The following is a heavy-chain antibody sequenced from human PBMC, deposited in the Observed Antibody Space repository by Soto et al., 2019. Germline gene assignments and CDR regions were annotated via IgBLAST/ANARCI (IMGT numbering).Heavy chain of an antibody. V-gene: IGHV3-11*01. CDR2: ISSSGTTI. CDR1: KFVFSDYY. J-gene: IGHJ6*02. Sequence: PGGSLRLSCAASKFVFSDYYMSWIRQVPGKGLGWVSYISSSGTTIYYADSVKGRFTVSRDNAKNSLYLQMNSLRAEDTAVYYCARDTLPTDFGLGWDVWGQGTTVTVSS. D-gene: IGHD4-17*01. CDR3: ARDTLPTDFGLGWDV.